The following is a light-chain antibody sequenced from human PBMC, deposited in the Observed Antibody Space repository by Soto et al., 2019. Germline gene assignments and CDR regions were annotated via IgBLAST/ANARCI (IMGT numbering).Light chain of an antibody. CDR2: GAS. Sequence: ELVLTQSPGTLSLSPGERATLSCRASQSVSSSYLAWYQQKPGQAPRLLIYGASSRATGIPDRFSGSGSGTEFTLTISSLQSEDVAVYYCQQYNNWPKTFGQGTKVDIK. V-gene: IGKV3-20*01. J-gene: IGKJ1*01. CDR3: QQYNNWPKT. CDR1: QSVSSSY.